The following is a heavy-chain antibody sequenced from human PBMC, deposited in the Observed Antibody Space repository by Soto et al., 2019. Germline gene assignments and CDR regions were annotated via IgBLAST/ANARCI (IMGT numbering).Heavy chain of an antibody. V-gene: IGHV4-31*03. CDR2: IYYSGST. D-gene: IGHD3-10*01. Sequence: PSETLSLTCTVSGGSISSGGYYWSWIRQHPGKGLEWIGYIYYSGSTYYNPSLKSRVTVSVDTSKNQFSLKLSSVTAADTAVYYCARVKYYYGSGSFSRHFWLDPWGQGTLVTAPQ. CDR1: GGSISSGGYY. CDR3: ARVKYYYGSGSFSRHFWLDP. J-gene: IGHJ5*02.